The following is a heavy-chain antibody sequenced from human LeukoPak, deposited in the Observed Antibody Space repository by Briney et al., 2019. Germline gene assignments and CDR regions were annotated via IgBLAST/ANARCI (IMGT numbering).Heavy chain of an antibody. V-gene: IGHV4-39*07. Sequence: SETLSLTCNVSGGSISSSSYYWGWIRQPPGKGLEWIGSIYYSGSTYYNPSLKSRVTISVDRSKNQFSLKLSSVTAADTAVYYCARGGFDWNEVSGRWFDPWGQGTLVTVSS. D-gene: IGHD1-1*01. CDR2: IYYSGST. CDR3: ARGGFDWNEVSGRWFDP. CDR1: GGSISSSSYY. J-gene: IGHJ5*02.